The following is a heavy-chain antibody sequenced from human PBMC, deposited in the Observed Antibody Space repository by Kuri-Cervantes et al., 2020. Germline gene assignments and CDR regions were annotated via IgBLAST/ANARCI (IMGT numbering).Heavy chain of an antibody. J-gene: IGHJ6*02. CDR2: INPNSGGT. CDR3: AREAVGATGGGGYYYYGMDV. V-gene: IGHV1-2*02. CDR1: GYTFTGYY. Sequence: GESLKISCKASGYTFTGYYMHWVRQAPGQGLEWMGWINPNSGGTNYAQKFQGRVTMTRDTSISTAYMELSRLRSDDTAVYYCAREAVGATGGGGYYYYGMDVWGQGTTVTVSS. D-gene: IGHD1-26*01.